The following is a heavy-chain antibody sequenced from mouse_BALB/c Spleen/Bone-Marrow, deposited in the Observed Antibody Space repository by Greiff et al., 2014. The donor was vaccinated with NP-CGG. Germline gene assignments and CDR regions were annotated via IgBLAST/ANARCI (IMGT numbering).Heavy chain of an antibody. Sequence: VQLQQSGAELVKPGASVKLSCTASGFNIKDTYMHWVKQRPEQGLERIGRIDPANGNTKYDPKFQGKATITADTSSNTAYLQLSSLTSEDTAVYYCATMITDWYFDVWGAGTTVTVSS. J-gene: IGHJ1*01. CDR3: ATMITDWYFDV. D-gene: IGHD2-4*01. CDR2: IDPANGNT. V-gene: IGHV14-3*02. CDR1: GFNIKDTY.